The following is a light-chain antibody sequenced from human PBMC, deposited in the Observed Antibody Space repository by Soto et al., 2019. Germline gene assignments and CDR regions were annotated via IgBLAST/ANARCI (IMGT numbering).Light chain of an antibody. CDR1: QSLATN. V-gene: IGKV3-15*01. CDR3: QQYLDWPLT. Sequence: IVMTPSPVTLSVSPGERVTLYCRASQSLATNLAWYQQKPGQTPRLVIYDISARASGIPGRFSGSGFGTDFTLTISSLQPEDSAVYYCQQYLDWPLTFGGGTKVEI. CDR2: DIS. J-gene: IGKJ4*01.